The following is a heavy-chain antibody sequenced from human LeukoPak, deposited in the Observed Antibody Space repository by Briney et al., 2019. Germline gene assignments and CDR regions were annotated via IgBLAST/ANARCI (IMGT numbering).Heavy chain of an antibody. J-gene: IGHJ4*02. Sequence: QPGRSLRLSCAASGFNFNDYAMHWVRQAPGKGLECVSGISWNSGSLGYAGSVKGRFTVSRDNAKNSLYLQMNSLRAEDMALYYCVKGETAVAGGAFDYWGQGTLVTVSS. D-gene: IGHD6-19*01. CDR2: ISWNSGSL. CDR3: VKGETAVAGGAFDY. CDR1: GFNFNDYA. V-gene: IGHV3-9*03.